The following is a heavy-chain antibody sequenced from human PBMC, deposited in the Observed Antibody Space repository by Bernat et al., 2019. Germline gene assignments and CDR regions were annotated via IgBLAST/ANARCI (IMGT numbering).Heavy chain of an antibody. Sequence: EVQLVESGGGLVQPGGSLRLSCVASGFTFSSYWMHWVRQAPGKGLVWVSRINSDGSSTSYADSVKGRFTISRDNAKNTLYLQMNSLRAEDTAVYYCAKAPRDGAFDIWGQGTMVTVSS. CDR1: GFTFSSYW. CDR3: AKAPRDGAFDI. V-gene: IGHV3-74*01. CDR2: INSDGSST. J-gene: IGHJ3*02.